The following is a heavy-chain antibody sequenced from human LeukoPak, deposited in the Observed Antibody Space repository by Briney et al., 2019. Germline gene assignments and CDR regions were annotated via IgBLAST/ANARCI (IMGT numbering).Heavy chain of an antibody. D-gene: IGHD2-2*01. CDR3: ARVVPAALSRWFDP. CDR1: GDSISRSSEY. J-gene: IGHJ5*02. CDR2: IYTSGST. Sequence: SETLSLTCTVSGDSISRSSEYWSWIRQPAGKGLEWSGRIYTSGSTNYNPSLKSRVTISVDTSKNQFSLKLSSVTAADTAVYYCARVVPAALSRWFDPWGQGTLVTVSS. V-gene: IGHV4-61*02.